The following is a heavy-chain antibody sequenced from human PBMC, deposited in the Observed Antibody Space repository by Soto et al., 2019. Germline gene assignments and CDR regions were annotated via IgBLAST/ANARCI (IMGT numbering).Heavy chain of an antibody. CDR3: ARHPQYYDILTGPGALYGMDV. CDR1: GYRFTNYW. Sequence: GESLKISCKGSGYRFTNYWIGWVRQMPGKGLEWMGIIYPGDSDTRYSPSFQGQVTISADKSINTAYLQWSSLKASDTAMNYCARHPQYYDILTGPGALYGMDVWGQGTTVTVSS. J-gene: IGHJ6*02. V-gene: IGHV5-51*01. CDR2: IYPGDSDT. D-gene: IGHD3-9*01.